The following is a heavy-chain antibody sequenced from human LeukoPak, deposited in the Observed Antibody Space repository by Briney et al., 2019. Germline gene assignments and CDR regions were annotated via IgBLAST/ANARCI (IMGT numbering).Heavy chain of an antibody. CDR2: INPNSGGT. J-gene: IGHJ4*02. CDR3: ARGIAVVPAAIWDY. D-gene: IGHD2-2*02. CDR1: GYTFTGYY. V-gene: IGHV1-2*02. Sequence: ASVKVSCKASGYTFTGYYMHWVRQAPGQGLEWMGWINPNSGGTNYAQKFQGRVTMTRDTSISTAYMELSRLRSDDTAVYYCARGIAVVPAAIWDYWGQGTLSPSPQ.